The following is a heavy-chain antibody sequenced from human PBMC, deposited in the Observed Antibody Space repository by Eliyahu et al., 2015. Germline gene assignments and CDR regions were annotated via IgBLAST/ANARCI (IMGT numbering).Heavy chain of an antibody. J-gene: IGHJ1*01. CDR3: AKDLGGDFWSGYFIQY. V-gene: IGHV3-23*01. Sequence: EVQLLESGGGLEQPGGSLRLSCAASXFIFKSYAMSWVRQAPRKGLEWVSTISGSGMSTHYADSVKGRFTISRDNSKNTLFLQMSSLRAEDTAVYFCAKDLGGDFWSGYFIQYWGHGTLVTVSS. CDR1: XFIFKSYA. CDR2: ISGSGMST. D-gene: IGHD3-3*01.